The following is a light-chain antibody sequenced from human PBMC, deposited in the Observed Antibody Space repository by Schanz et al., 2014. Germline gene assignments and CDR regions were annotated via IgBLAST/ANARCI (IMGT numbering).Light chain of an antibody. CDR3: QQYNTYSPWT. Sequence: DIQMTQSPSTLSASVGDRVTITCRASQSISSWLAWYQQKPGKAPKLLIYDASSLESGVPSRFSGSGSGTDFTLTISSLQPEDFATYYCQQYNTYSPWTFGQGTKVEIK. CDR2: DAS. J-gene: IGKJ1*01. V-gene: IGKV1-5*01. CDR1: QSISSW.